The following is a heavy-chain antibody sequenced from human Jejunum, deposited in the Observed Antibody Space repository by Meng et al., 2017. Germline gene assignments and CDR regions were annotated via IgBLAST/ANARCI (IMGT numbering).Heavy chain of an antibody. Sequence: GGSLRLSCAASGYDFSTYAIHWVRQSPGKGLEWVAVISYDGSNTFSADSVKGRFTISRDNSKNTLYLQMNSLRKEDTAVYYCAFSYTISYRGTYEFWGQGTLVTVSS. J-gene: IGHJ4*02. V-gene: IGHV3-30*04. CDR1: GYDFSTYA. CDR3: AFSYTISYRGTYEF. D-gene: IGHD3-16*01. CDR2: ISYDGSNT.